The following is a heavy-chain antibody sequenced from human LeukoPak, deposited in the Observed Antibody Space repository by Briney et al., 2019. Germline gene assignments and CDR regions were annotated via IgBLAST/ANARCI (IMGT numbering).Heavy chain of an antibody. J-gene: IGHJ4*02. D-gene: IGHD3-9*01. CDR1: GFIFSNYD. CDR3: ARESGIRYFDWLLEH. Sequence: GGSLRLSCAASGFIFSNYDMNWVRQPPGKGLEYVSDISNNGGSTYYADSVKGRFTISRDHSKHTLYLQLSSLRAEDTAVYYCARESGIRYFDWLLEHWGQGTLVTVSS. V-gene: IGHV3-64*02. CDR2: ISNNGGST.